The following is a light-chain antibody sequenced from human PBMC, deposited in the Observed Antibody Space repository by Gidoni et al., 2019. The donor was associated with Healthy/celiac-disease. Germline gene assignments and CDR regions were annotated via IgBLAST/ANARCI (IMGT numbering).Light chain of an antibody. V-gene: IGLV2-8*01. Sequence: QSALTQPRSASGSPGPSVTISCTGTSSDVGGYNYVSWYQQHPGKAPKRMIYEVSKRPSGVPDRFSGSKSGNTASLTVSGLQAEDEADYYCNSYAGSYNWVFGGGTKLTVL. J-gene: IGLJ3*02. CDR1: SSDVGGYNY. CDR3: NSYAGSYNWV. CDR2: EVS.